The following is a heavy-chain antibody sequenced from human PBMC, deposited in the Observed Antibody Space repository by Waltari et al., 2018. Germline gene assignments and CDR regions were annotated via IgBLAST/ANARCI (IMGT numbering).Heavy chain of an antibody. CDR3: ARGARADIVVVPTAPRGDAFDM. J-gene: IGHJ3*02. Sequence: QVHLVQSGGEVKKPGASVKVSCKASGYTFNSYDINWVRQAPGQGLEWMGWISAYNGNTDYAQKLQGRVTMTTDTSTSTAYMELRSLGSDDTAVYYCARGARADIVVVPTAPRGDAFDMWGQGTMVTVSS. D-gene: IGHD2-2*01. V-gene: IGHV1-18*01. CDR2: ISAYNGNT. CDR1: GYTFNSYD.